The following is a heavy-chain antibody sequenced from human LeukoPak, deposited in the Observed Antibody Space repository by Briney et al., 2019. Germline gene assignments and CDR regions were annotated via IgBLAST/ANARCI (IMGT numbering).Heavy chain of an antibody. V-gene: IGHV3-53*01. CDR1: GFTVSSNY. CDR2: IYSGGRT. CDR3: ASRSAGDYVNTFDI. D-gene: IGHD4-17*01. Sequence: GGSLRLSCAASGFTVSSNYMTWVRQAPGKRLEWVSVIYSGGRTYYADSVKGRFTISRDNSKNTLYLDMNSLRAEDTAVYYCASRSAGDYVNTFDIWGQGAMVTVSS. J-gene: IGHJ3*02.